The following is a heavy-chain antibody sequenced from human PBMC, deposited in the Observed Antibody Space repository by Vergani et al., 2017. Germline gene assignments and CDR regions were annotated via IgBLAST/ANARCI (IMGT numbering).Heavy chain of an antibody. Sequence: EVQLLESGGDLVQRGGSLRLSCAASGFTFSSYAMSWVRQAPGKGLEWVSTISGSGGGTYYANFVKGRFTISRDNSKNTLSLQMNSLRAEDTAVYYCAKGDYYGSGWLVYWGQGTLVTVSS. V-gene: IGHV3-23*01. CDR2: ISGSGGGT. D-gene: IGHD3-10*01. J-gene: IGHJ4*02. CDR3: AKGDYYGSGWLVY. CDR1: GFTFSSYA.